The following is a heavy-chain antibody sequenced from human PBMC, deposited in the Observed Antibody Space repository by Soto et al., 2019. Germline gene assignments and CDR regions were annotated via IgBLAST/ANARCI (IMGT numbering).Heavy chain of an antibody. V-gene: IGHV1-18*01. CDR2: ISPYNGNT. J-gene: IGHJ4*01. CDR1: GYIFTTYG. Sequence: AASVKVSCKASGYIFTTYGITWVRQAPGQGLEWMGWISPYNGNTNYAQKLQGRVTMTTDTSTSTAYMDLTSLRSDDTAVYYCARVLAGHCSSATCYRDGIGGHFDYWGHGTLVTVSS. D-gene: IGHD2-2*02. CDR3: ARVLAGHCSSATCYRDGIGGHFDY.